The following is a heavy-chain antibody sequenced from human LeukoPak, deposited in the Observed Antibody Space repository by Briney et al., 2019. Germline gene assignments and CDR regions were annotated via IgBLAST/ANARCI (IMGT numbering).Heavy chain of an antibody. J-gene: IGHJ6*02. CDR3: AGTLFRVYYYGMDV. V-gene: IGHV4-31*03. D-gene: IGHD3-10*02. Sequence: SETLSLTCTVSGGSISSGGYYWSWIRQHPGKGLEWIGYIYYSGSTYYNPSLKSRVTISVDTSKNQFSLKLSYVTAADTAVYYCAGTLFRVYYYGMDVWGQGTTVTVSS. CDR1: GGSISSGGYY. CDR2: IYYSGST.